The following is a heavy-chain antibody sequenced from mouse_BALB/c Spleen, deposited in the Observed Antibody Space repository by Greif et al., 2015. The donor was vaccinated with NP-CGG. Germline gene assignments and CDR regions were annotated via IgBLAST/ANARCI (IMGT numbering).Heavy chain of an antibody. V-gene: IGHV1-26*01. D-gene: IGHD2-3*01. CDR1: GYSFTGYY. CDR3: ARDGLYDGFPWFAY. CDR2: INPYNGAT. Sequence: EVQLQQSGPELVKPGASVKISCKASGYSFTGYYMHWVKQSHVKSLEWIGRINPYNGATSYNQNFKDKASLTVDKSSSTAYMELHSLTSEDSAVYYCARDGLYDGFPWFAYWGQGTLVTVSA. J-gene: IGHJ3*01.